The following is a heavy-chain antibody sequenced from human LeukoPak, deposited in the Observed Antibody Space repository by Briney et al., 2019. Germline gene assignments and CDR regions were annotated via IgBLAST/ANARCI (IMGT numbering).Heavy chain of an antibody. D-gene: IGHD5-24*01. V-gene: IGHV3-7*01. CDR3: ARDGYSLPLGY. CDR1: GFTFSRDW. J-gene: IGHJ4*02. Sequence: GGSLGLSCAASGFTFSRDWMSWVRQAPGKGLEWVANIKQDGSEKYYADSVRGRLTISRDNAKNSLYLQMNSLRVEDTAVYYCARDGYSLPLGYWGQGTLVTVSS. CDR2: IKQDGSEK.